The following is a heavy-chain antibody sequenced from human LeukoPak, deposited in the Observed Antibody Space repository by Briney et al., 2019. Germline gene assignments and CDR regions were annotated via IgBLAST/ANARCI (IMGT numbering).Heavy chain of an antibody. D-gene: IGHD5-18*01. V-gene: IGHV3-53*01. Sequence: TGGSLRLSCAVSGFTVSSNYMTWVRQAPGKGLEWVSVIYSGGSIYYADSVKGRFTISRDISKNTVDLQLNSLRAEDTAVYYCASGKETSMAQGYWGQGTLVPVSS. CDR1: GFTVSSNY. J-gene: IGHJ4*02. CDR3: ASGKETSMAQGY. CDR2: IYSGGSI.